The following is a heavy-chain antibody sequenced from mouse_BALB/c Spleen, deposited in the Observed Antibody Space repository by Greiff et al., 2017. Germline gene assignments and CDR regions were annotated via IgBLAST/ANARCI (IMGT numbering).Heavy chain of an antibody. V-gene: IGHV2-9*02. Sequence: VQLQESGPGLVAPSQSLSITCTVSGFSLTSYGVHWVRQPPGKGLEWLGVIWAGGSTNYNSALMSRLSISKDNSKSQVFLKMNSLQTDDTARYYCAREVYDYGFAYWGQGTLVTVSA. CDR3: AREVYDYGFAY. D-gene: IGHD2-4*01. CDR1: GFSLTSYG. J-gene: IGHJ3*01. CDR2: IWAGGST.